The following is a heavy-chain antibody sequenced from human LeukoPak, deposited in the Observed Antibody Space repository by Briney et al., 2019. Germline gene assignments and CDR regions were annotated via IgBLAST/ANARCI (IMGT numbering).Heavy chain of an antibody. D-gene: IGHD1-14*01. J-gene: IGHJ4*02. Sequence: TGGSLRLSCAASGFTFSSYWMHWVRHAPGKGLVWVSRINSDGSSTSYAGSVKGRFTISRDNAKNTLYLQMNSLRAEDTAVYYCARDPMNHLPFDYWGQGTLVTVSS. CDR3: ARDPMNHLPFDY. CDR1: GFTFSSYW. CDR2: INSDGSST. V-gene: IGHV3-74*01.